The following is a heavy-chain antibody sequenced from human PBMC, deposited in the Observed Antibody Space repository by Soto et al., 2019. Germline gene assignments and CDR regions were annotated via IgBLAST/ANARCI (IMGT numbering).Heavy chain of an antibody. D-gene: IGHD3-22*01. Sequence: QVRLVQSGAEVKKPGSSVKVSCEASGGTFNNYAVGWVRQAPGLGLEWMGVIILPFGTPNYAQKFQGRVTIAADESMTTAYMELNGLRAEDTAVYYCAGGPDYEGYFDYWGRGTLVTVSS. CDR2: IILPFGTP. CDR1: GGTFNNYA. V-gene: IGHV1-69*12. CDR3: AGGPDYEGYFDY. J-gene: IGHJ4*02.